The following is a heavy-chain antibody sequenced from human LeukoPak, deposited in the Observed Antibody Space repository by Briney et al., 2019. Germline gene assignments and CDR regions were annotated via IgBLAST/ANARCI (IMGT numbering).Heavy chain of an antibody. D-gene: IGHD5-18*01. J-gene: IGHJ4*02. CDR1: GGSISSYY. CDR2: IYYSGST. V-gene: IGHV4-59*01. Sequence: PSETLSLTCTVSGGSISSYYWSWIRQPPGKGLEWIGCIYYSGSTNYNPSLKSRVTISVDTSKNQFSLKLSSVTAADTAVYYCARGVGGDTDFDYWGQGTLVTVSS. CDR3: ARGVGGDTDFDY.